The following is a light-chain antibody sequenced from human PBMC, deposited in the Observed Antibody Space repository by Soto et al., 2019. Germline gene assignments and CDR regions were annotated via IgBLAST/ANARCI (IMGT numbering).Light chain of an antibody. CDR1: QYVGTN. CDR2: DTS. V-gene: IGKV3-11*01. Sequence: EIVLTQSPATLSSSPGETATLSCRASQYVGTNLAWYQHKPGQAPRLLIYDTSNRATGIPARFSGSGSGTDFTLTINSLAPEDFAIYYCHQRQSWPRTFGQGTKVDIK. J-gene: IGKJ1*01. CDR3: HQRQSWPRT.